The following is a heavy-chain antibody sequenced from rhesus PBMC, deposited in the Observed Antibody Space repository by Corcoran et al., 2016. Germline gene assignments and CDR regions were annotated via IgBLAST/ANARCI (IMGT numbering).Heavy chain of an antibody. CDR1: GYSISSGYY. J-gene: IGHJ4*01. V-gene: IGHV4S14*01. Sequence: QVQLPESGPGLVKPSETLSLTCAASGYSISSGYYWGWIRPPPGKGVQWIGHISSGGTNYLNPSLKSRGTLSVDTSKNQFSLKLSSVTAADTAVYYCARHGGGVINFDYWGQGVLVTVSS. D-gene: IGHD3-22*01. CDR2: ISSGGTN. CDR3: ARHGGGVINFDY.